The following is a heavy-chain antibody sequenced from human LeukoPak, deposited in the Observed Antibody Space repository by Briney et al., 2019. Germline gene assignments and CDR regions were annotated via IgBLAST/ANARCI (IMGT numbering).Heavy chain of an antibody. D-gene: IGHD2-8*01. Sequence: GGSLRLSCAASGFTFSSYAMSWVRQAPGKGLEWVSAISGSGGSTYYADSVKGRFTISRDNSKNTLYLQMNSLRAEDTAVYYCAKDYCTNGVCYWRWFDPWGQGTLVTVSS. CDR1: GFTFSSYA. J-gene: IGHJ5*02. CDR3: AKDYCTNGVCYWRWFDP. CDR2: ISGSGGST. V-gene: IGHV3-23*01.